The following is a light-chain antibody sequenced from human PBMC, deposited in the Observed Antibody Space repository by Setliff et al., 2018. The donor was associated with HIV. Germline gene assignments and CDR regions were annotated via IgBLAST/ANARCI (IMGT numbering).Light chain of an antibody. CDR3: SSYTGSDTFDV. V-gene: IGLV2-23*02. Sequence: QSVLTQPASVSGSPGQAITISCTGNNSDIGTYDLVSWYQQHPGRAPKLTIFEVKRRPSGVSNRFSGSKSGNTASLTISGLQAEDEATYFCSSYTGSDTFDVFGTVTKVTV. CDR1: NSDIGTYDL. J-gene: IGLJ1*01. CDR2: EVK.